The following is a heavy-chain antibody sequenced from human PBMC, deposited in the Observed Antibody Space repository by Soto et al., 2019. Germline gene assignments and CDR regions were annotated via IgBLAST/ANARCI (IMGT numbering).Heavy chain of an antibody. D-gene: IGHD2-2*02. CDR2: IIPIFNST. CDR3: AREGRGKKAGYNGLVSLGY. Sequence: QVQLVQSGAEVKTPGSSLKVSCKVSGSRFSNYVISWVRQAPGHGLEWLGRIIPIFNSTKYAQNFQGRVTITADKYKSTASLELSSLSSDDTAVYYCAREGRGKKAGYNGLVSLGYWGQGTLVTVSS. J-gene: IGHJ4*02. CDR1: GSRFSNYV. V-gene: IGHV1-69*06.